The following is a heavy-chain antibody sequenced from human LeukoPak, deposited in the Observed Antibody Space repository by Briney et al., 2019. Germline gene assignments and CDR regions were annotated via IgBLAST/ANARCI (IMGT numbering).Heavy chain of an antibody. J-gene: IGHJ4*02. CDR3: ARRKVSGSGSYYLCDY. CDR2: ISSSGNTI. Sequence: GGSLRLSCTASGFTFSSYEVNWVRQAPGKGLEWVSYISSSGNTIHYADSVKGRFTISGDNAKNSVYLQMSSLRAEDTAVYYCARRKVSGSGSYYLCDYWGQGTLVSVSS. CDR1: GFTFSSYE. D-gene: IGHD3-10*01. V-gene: IGHV3-48*03.